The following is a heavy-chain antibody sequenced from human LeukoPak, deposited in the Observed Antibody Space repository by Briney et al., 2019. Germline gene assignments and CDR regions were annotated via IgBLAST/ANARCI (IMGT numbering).Heavy chain of an antibody. D-gene: IGHD1-26*01. V-gene: IGHV4-61*09. CDR2: IYTSGST. J-gene: IGHJ4*02. CDR3: ARVTVGATNWDY. Sequence: SQTLSLTCTVSGGSISSGSYYWSWIRQPAGKGLEWIGHIYTSGSTNYNPSLKSRVTISIDTSKNQFSLKLSSVTAADTAVYYCARVTVGATNWDYWGQGTLVTVSS. CDR1: GGSISSGSYY.